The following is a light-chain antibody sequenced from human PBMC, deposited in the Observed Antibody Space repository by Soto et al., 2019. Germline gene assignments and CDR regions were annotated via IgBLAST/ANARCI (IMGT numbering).Light chain of an antibody. J-gene: IGLJ2*01. CDR2: GNR. Sequence: QSVLTQPPSVSGAPGQRVTISCTGNSSNLGAGYDVHWYQQLPGAAPKLVIFGNRNRPSGVPERFSASKSGTSASLAISGLQSEDETEYYCAAWDDSLDGPVFGGGTKLTVL. V-gene: IGLV1-40*01. CDR1: SSNLGAGYD. CDR3: AAWDDSLDGPV.